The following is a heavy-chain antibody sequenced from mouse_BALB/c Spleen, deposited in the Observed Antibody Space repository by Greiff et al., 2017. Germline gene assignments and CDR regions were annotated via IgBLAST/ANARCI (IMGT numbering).Heavy chain of an antibody. CDR3: ARDGYWGAMDY. CDR1: GFSLTGYG. Sequence: QVQLKESGPGLVAPSQSLSITCTVSGFSLTGYGVNWVRQPPGKGLEWLGMIWGDGSTDYYSALKSRLSIRKDNSKSKVFLKMNSLQTDDTARYYCARDGYWGAMDYWGQGTSVTVSS. V-gene: IGHV2-6-7*01. D-gene: IGHD4-1*01. CDR2: IWGDGST. J-gene: IGHJ4*01.